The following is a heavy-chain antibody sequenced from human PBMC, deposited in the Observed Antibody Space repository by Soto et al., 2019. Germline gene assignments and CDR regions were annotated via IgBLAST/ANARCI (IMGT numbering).Heavy chain of an antibody. Sequence: TLSLTCAGSGGSISSSNWWSWVRQPPGKGLEWIGEIYHSGSTNYNPSLKSRVTISVDKSKNQFSLKLSSVTAADTAVYYCARLYMVRGVMNWLDPWGQGTLVTVSS. CDR2: IYHSGST. V-gene: IGHV4-4*02. CDR1: GGSISSSNW. D-gene: IGHD3-10*01. CDR3: ARLYMVRGVMNWLDP. J-gene: IGHJ5*02.